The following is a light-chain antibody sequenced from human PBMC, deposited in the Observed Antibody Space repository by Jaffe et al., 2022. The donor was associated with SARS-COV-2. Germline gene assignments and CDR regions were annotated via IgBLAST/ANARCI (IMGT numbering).Light chain of an antibody. CDR3: MQGTHWPLPRYT. J-gene: IGKJ2*01. V-gene: IGKV2-30*01. CDR1: QSLVYSDGNTY. Sequence: DVVMTQSPLSLPVTLGQPASISCRSSQSLVYSDGNTYLNWFQQRPGQSPRRLIYKVSNRDSGVPDRFSGSGSGTDFTLKISRVEAEDVGVYYCMQGTHWPLPRYTFGQGTKLEIK. CDR2: KVS.